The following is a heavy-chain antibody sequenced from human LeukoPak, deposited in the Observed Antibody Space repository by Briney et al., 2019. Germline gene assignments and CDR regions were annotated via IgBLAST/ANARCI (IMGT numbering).Heavy chain of an antibody. D-gene: IGHD6-6*01. V-gene: IGHV4-34*01. CDR2: INHSGST. Sequence: SETLSLTCAVYGGSFSGYYWSWIRQPPGKGLEWIGEINHSGSTNYNPSLKSRVTISVDTSKNQFSLKLSSVTAADTAVYYCARPRPLGSQGAFDIWGQGTMVTSST. J-gene: IGHJ3*02. CDR3: ARPRPLGSQGAFDI. CDR1: GGSFSGYY.